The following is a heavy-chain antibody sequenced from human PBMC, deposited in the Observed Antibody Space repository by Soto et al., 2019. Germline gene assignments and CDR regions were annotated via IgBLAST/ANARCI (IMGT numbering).Heavy chain of an antibody. CDR3: TTENQNSDFWSGYYLGYDY. D-gene: IGHD3-3*01. CDR2: IKGKTDGGTT. V-gene: IGHV3-15*07. J-gene: IGHJ4*02. Sequence: EVQLVESGGGLVKPGGSLRLSCAASGFTFSNAWMNWVRQAPGKELEWVGRIKGKTDGGTTDYAAPVKGRFTNSRDDLKNTLYLQMNSLKTADTSVYYCTTENQNSDFWSGYYLGYDYWGQGTLVTVSS. CDR1: GFTFSNAW.